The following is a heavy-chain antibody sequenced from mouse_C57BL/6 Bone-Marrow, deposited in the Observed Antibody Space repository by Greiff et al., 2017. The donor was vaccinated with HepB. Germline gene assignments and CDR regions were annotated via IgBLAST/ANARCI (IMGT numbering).Heavy chain of an antibody. CDR2: IHPNSGST. J-gene: IGHJ3*01. V-gene: IGHV1-64*01. D-gene: IGHD3-1*01. CDR3: ARIGLALFAY. Sequence: QVQLQQPGAELVKPGASVKLSCKASGYTFTSYWMHWVKQRPGQGLEWIGMIHPNSGSTNYNEKFKSKATLTVDKSSSTAYMQLSSLTPEDSAVYYCARIGLALFAYWGQGTLVTVSA. CDR1: GYTFTSYW.